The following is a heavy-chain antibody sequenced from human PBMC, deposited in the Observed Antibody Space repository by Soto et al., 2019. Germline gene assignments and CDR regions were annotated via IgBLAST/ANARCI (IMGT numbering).Heavy chain of an antibody. J-gene: IGHJ4*02. D-gene: IGHD5-12*01. V-gene: IGHV4-59*01. CDR2: IYSSGYT. Sequence: ETLSLTCPVSGYSIRDFYWSWIRQPPGKGLEWIGYIYSSGYTNYNPSLKNRGTISVDTPKKQFFLNLRSVTAADTALYSCARGGGYSFGIEYWGRGIRVTVSS. CDR1: GYSIRDFY. CDR3: ARGGGYSFGIEY.